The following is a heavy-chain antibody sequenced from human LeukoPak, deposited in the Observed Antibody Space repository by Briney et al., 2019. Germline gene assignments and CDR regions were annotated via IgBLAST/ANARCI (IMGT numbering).Heavy chain of an antibody. CDR2: ISSSGLTT. J-gene: IGHJ6*02. V-gene: IGHV3-11*01. CDR3: ARDTNSGLDV. CDR1: GFTFNDYY. D-gene: IGHD3-3*01. Sequence: GGSLRLSCAASGFTFNDYYINWIRQAPGKGLEWVSYISSSGLTTVYADSVKGRFTITRDNAHNFMSLQMNSLRPEDTAVYYCARDTNSGLDVWGRGTTVTVSS.